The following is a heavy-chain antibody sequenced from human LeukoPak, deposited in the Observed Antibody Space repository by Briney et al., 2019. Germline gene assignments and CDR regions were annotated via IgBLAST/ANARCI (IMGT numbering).Heavy chain of an antibody. CDR1: GYTFTDYY. J-gene: IGHJ4*02. CDR2: INPKSGDT. CDR3: ARAGTVMLLDY. V-gene: IGHV1-2*02. Sequence: GESLKISCKASGYTFTDYYMHWVRQAPGQGLEWMGWINPKSGDTNYAQKFLGRVSMTRDTSISTAYMELSRLRSDDTAVYYCARAGTVMLLDYWGQGTLVTVSS. D-gene: IGHD3-16*01.